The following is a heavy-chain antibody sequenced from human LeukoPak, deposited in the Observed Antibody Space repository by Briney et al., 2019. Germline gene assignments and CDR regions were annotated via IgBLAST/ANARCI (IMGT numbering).Heavy chain of an antibody. Sequence: SETLSLTCTVSGGSISSYYWSWIRQPAGKGLEWIGRIYTSGSTYYNPSLKSRVTISVDTSKNQFSLKLSSVTAAGTAVYYCARLRRVGATPFDYWGQGTLVTVSS. CDR1: GGSISSYY. CDR2: IYTSGST. D-gene: IGHD1-26*01. J-gene: IGHJ4*02. CDR3: ARLRRVGATPFDY. V-gene: IGHV4-4*07.